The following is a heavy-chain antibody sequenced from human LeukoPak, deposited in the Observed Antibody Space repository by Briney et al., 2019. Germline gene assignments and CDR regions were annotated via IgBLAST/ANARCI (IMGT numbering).Heavy chain of an antibody. CDR1: GYTFTSYG. J-gene: IGHJ5*02. D-gene: IGHD3-3*01. Sequence: GASVKVSCKASGYTFTSYGISWVRQAPGQGLEWMGWISAYNGNTNYAQKLQGRVTMTTDTSTSTAYMELRSLRSDDTAVYYCARVPPRNPSYYDFWSGYSFDPYKFDPWGQGTLVTVSS. CDR2: ISAYNGNT. V-gene: IGHV1-18*01. CDR3: ARVPPRNPSYYDFWSGYSFDPYKFDP.